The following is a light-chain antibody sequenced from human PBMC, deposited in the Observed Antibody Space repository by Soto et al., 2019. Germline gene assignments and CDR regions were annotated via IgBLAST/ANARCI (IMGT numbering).Light chain of an antibody. CDR1: QTISVY. J-gene: IGKJ3*01. V-gene: IGKV1-5*01. Sequence: DIQMTQSPSSLSASVGDTVIITCRASQTISVYLNWYQQIAGKAPKLLIYDASSLESGVPSRFSGSGSGTEFTLTISSLQPDDVATYYCQQYNSYSPGTFGPGTKVDIK. CDR3: QQYNSYSPGT. CDR2: DAS.